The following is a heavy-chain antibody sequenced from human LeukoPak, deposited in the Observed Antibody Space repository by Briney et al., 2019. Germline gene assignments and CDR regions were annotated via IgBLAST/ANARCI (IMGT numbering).Heavy chain of an antibody. CDR3: ARVGVVAATPSGFDY. V-gene: IGHV4-34*01. Sequence: SETLSLTCAVYGGSFSGYYWSWIRQPPGKGLKWIGEINRSGSTNYNPSLKSRVTISVDTSKNQFSLKLSSVTAADTAVYYCARVGVVAATPSGFDYWGQGTLVTVSS. CDR2: INRSGST. CDR1: GGSFSGYY. D-gene: IGHD2-15*01. J-gene: IGHJ4*02.